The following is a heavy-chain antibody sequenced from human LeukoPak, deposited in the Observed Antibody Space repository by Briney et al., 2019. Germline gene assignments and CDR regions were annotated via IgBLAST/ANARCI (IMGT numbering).Heavy chain of an antibody. CDR3: ARVVEGVAPAAIVYWFGP. V-gene: IGHV4-30-4*08. J-gene: IGHJ5*02. CDR2: IYYSGST. Sequence: SETLSLTCTVSGGSISSGDYYWSWIRQPPGKGLEWIGYIYYSGSTYYNPSLKSRVTISVDTSKNQFSLKLSSVTAADTAVYYCARVVEGVAPAAIVYWFGPWGQGTLVTVSS. D-gene: IGHD2-2*02. CDR1: GGSISSGDYY.